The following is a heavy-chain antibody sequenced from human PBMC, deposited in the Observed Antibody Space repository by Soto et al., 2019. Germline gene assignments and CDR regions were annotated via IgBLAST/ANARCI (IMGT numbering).Heavy chain of an antibody. D-gene: IGHD6-19*01. Sequence: PSETLSLTCAVSGGSIGSSNWWTWVRQPPGKGLEWIGEIYHSGSTNYNPSLKSRVTISVDKSKNQFSLKLSSVTAADTAVYYCARTSLAGTSLDYCGKGSLVT. J-gene: IGHJ4*02. CDR3: ARTSLAGTSLDY. CDR2: IYHSGST. V-gene: IGHV4-4*02. CDR1: GGSIGSSNW.